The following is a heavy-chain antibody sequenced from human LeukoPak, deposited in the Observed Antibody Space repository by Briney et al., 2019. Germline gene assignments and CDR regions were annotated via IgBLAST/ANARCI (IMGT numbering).Heavy chain of an antibody. CDR3: TRGYGSFDN. CDR2: ISYDGNEK. V-gene: IGHV3-30*03. J-gene: IGHJ4*02. D-gene: IGHD3-10*01. Sequence: GGSLRLSCAASGFTFSSYDMHWVRQAPGKGLEWVAIISYDGNEKYYADSVKGRFTISRDNSKNTLYLQMNSLIAEDTAVYYCTRGYGSFDNWGQGTLVIVSS. CDR1: GFTFSSYD.